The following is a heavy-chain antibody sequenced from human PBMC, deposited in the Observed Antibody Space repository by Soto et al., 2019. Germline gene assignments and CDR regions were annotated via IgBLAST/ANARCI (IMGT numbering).Heavy chain of an antibody. CDR1: GYTFTRYT. V-gene: IGHV1-3*01. CDR3: ARGIATGQLDP. CDR2: INPDNGNT. D-gene: IGHD2-15*01. Sequence: QVQLVQSGAEVKKPGASVKISCKASGYTFTRYTMTWVRQAPGQRLMWMGWINPDNGNTKSSQKFQDRVIITRDASASTAYMDLSSLGSEDTAVYYCARGIATGQLDPWGQGTLVTVSS. J-gene: IGHJ5*02.